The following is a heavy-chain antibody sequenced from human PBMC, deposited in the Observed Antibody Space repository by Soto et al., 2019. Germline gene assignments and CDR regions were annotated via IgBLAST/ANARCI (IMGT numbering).Heavy chain of an antibody. J-gene: IGHJ6*02. CDR1: GGSIGSYY. V-gene: IGHV4-59*01. CDR2: IYYSGST. Sequence: SETLSLTCTVSGGSIGSYYWSWIRQPPGKGLEWIGYIYYSGSTNYNPSLKSRVTISVDTSKNQFSLKLSSVTAADTAVYYCARISLVRDYYGMDVWGQGTTVTVSS. D-gene: IGHD6-13*01. CDR3: ARISLVRDYYGMDV.